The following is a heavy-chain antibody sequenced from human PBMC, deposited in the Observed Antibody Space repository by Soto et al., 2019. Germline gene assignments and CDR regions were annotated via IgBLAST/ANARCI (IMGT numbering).Heavy chain of an antibody. V-gene: IGHV4-39*01. CDR2: IYYSGST. CDR3: ARHRNYYGSGSYVKYYYYYGMDV. CDR1: GGSISSSSYY. J-gene: IGHJ6*02. Sequence: PSETLSLTCTVSGGSISSSSYYWGWIRQPPGKGLEWIGSIYYSGSTYYNPSLKSRVTISVDTSKNQFSLKLSSVTAADTAVYYCARHRNYYGSGSYVKYYYYYGMDVWGQGTTVTVS. D-gene: IGHD3-10*01.